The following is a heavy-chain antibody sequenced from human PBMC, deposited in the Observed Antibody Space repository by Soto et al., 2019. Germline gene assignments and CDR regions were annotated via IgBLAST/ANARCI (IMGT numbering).Heavy chain of an antibody. Sequence: PSDTLSLTCTVSGGSISSYYWSWIRQPPGKGLEWIGYIYYSGSTNYNPSLKSRVTISVDTSKNQFSLKLSSVTAADTAVYYCAREGYSSGYYYYYGMDVWGQGTLVNVSS. CDR1: GGSISSYY. CDR2: IYYSGST. J-gene: IGHJ6*02. V-gene: IGHV4-59*01. CDR3: AREGYSSGYYYYYGMDV. D-gene: IGHD3-22*01.